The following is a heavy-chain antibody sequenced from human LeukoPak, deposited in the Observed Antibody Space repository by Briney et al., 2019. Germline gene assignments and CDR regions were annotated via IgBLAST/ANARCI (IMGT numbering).Heavy chain of an antibody. CDR2: ISSSSSYI. Sequence: GGSLRLSCAASGFTFSSYSMNWVRQAPGKGLEWVSSISSSSSYIYYADSVKGRFTISRDNAKNSLYLQMNSLRAEDTAVYYCARDHPLGFSGSYSAYYYYYMDVWGKGTTVTVSS. J-gene: IGHJ6*03. D-gene: IGHD1-26*01. CDR3: ARDHPLGFSGSYSAYYYYYMDV. V-gene: IGHV3-21*01. CDR1: GFTFSSYS.